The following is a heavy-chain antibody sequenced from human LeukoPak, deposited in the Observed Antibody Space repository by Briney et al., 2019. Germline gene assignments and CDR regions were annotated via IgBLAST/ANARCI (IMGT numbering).Heavy chain of an antibody. CDR1: GFTFSTYA. CDR2: ISYDGKNK. CDR3: ARDRFRSRGWYWYFDY. Sequence: GGSLRLSCAASGFTFSTYAMSWRRQAPGKGLEWGSVISYDGKNKYYTDSVKGGFTISRDNPENTRYLQMSSLRAEDTAVYYCARDRFRSRGWYWYFDYGGHGTLVTVSS. V-gene: IGHV3-30*04. J-gene: IGHJ4*01. D-gene: IGHD6-19*01.